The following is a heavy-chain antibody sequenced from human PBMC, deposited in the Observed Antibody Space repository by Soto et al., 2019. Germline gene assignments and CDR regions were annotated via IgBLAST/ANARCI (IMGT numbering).Heavy chain of an antibody. V-gene: IGHV4-39*02. J-gene: IGHJ4*02. CDR2: VYHSGTT. CDR1: GVSISGSVNY. Sequence: SETLSLTCTVSGVSISGSVNYWCWIRQPPGKGLEWIGSVYHSGTTYYNPSLKSRVTVSADTSKNHFSLRLSSVTAADTAVYYCAATSSGGSLAGDYWGLGILVTVSS. CDR3: AATSSGGSLAGDY. D-gene: IGHD6-19*01.